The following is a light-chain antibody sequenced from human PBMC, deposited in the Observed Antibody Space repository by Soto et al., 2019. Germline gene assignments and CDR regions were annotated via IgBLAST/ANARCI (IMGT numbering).Light chain of an antibody. J-gene: IGLJ1*01. CDR2: EVS. V-gene: IGLV2-14*01. Sequence: QSALTQPASVSGSPGQSITISCTGTSSDVGGYNYVSWYQQHPGKAPKLMIYEVSNRPSGVSNRFSGSKSGNTASLTISGLLGEDEADYYCSSKTSTTTPYVFGTGTKLTVL. CDR3: SSKTSTTTPYV. CDR1: SSDVGGYNY.